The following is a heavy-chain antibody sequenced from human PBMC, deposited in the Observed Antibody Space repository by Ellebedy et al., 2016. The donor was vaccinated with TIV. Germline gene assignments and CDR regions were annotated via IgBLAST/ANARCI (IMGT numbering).Heavy chain of an antibody. CDR2: ISWNSGSI. J-gene: IGHJ6*02. D-gene: IGHD4-23*01. V-gene: IGHV3-9*03. CDR3: AKGRGGYYYYGMDV. Sequence: PGGSLRLSCAASGFTFDDYAMHWVRQAPGKGLEWVSGISWNSGSIGYADSVKGRFTISRDNAKNSLYLQMNSLRAEDMALYYCAKGRGGYYYYGMDVWGQGTTVTVSS. CDR1: GFTFDDYA.